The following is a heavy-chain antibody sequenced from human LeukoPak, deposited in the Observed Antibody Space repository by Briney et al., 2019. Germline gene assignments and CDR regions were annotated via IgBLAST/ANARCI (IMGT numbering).Heavy chain of an antibody. V-gene: IGHV3-21*01. J-gene: IGHJ6*02. CDR1: GFTLSSLA. Sequence: GGSLRLSCAASGFTLSSLAMHWVRQAPGKGLEWVSSITGSSSYIYYADSLKGRFTVSRDNAKSSLSLQMNSLRAEDTAVYYCARGDYYFYGLDVSGQGTTVTVSS. CDR2: ITGSSSYI. CDR3: ARGDYYFYGLDV.